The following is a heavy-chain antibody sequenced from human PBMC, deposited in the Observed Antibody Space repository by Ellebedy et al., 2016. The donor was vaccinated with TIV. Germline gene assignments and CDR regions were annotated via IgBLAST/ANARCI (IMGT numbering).Heavy chain of an antibody. J-gene: IGHJ4*02. D-gene: IGHD3-22*01. CDR1: GGSFSGYY. Sequence: SETLSLTXAVYGGSFSGYYWSWIRQPPGKGLEWIGEINHSGSTNYNPSLKSRVTISVDTSKNQFSLKLSSVTAADTAVYYCASLRGGNGYQGRWGQGTLVTVSS. CDR3: ASLRGGNGYQGR. V-gene: IGHV4-34*01. CDR2: INHSGST.